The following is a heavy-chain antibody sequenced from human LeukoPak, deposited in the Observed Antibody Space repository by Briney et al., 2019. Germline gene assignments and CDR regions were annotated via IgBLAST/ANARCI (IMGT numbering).Heavy chain of an antibody. D-gene: IGHD6-13*01. CDR2: INPSGGST. Sequence: GASVKVSCKASGYTFTSYYMHWVRQASGQGLVWMGIINPSGGSTRYAQKFQDRVTMTRDTSASTLYMELSSLSSEDTAVYYCARGPATGTAWPFDYWGQGSLVTVSS. CDR1: GYTFTSYY. J-gene: IGHJ4*02. CDR3: ARGPATGTAWPFDY. V-gene: IGHV1-46*01.